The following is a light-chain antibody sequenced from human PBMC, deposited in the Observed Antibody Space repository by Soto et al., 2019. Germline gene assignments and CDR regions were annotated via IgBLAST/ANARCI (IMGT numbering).Light chain of an antibody. CDR2: DVS. Sequence: QSVLTQPASVSGSPGQSITISCTGTSSDVGGYNYVSWYQQHPGKAPKLMIYDVSNRPSGVYNRFSGSKSGNTASLTISGLQAGDEADYNCSSYTSSSTLVVFGGGTKVTV. CDR1: SSDVGGYNY. V-gene: IGLV2-14*01. J-gene: IGLJ2*01. CDR3: SSYTSSSTLVV.